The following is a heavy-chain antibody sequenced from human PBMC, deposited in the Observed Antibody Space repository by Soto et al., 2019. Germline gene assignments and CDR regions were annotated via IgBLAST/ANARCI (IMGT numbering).Heavy chain of an antibody. CDR2: IYYSGST. CDR1: GGSISSGGYY. Sequence: SETLSLTCTVSGGSISSGGYYWSWIRQHPGKGLEWIGYIYYSGSTYYNPSLKSRVTISVDTSKNQFSLKLSSVTAADTAVYYCARGGNTVTTILYWFDPWGQGTLVTVSS. CDR3: ARGGNTVTTILYWFDP. V-gene: IGHV4-31*03. D-gene: IGHD4-4*01. J-gene: IGHJ5*02.